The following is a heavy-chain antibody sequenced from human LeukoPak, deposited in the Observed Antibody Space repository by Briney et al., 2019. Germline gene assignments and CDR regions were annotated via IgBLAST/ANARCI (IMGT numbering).Heavy chain of an antibody. CDR2: VHYTGST. J-gene: IGHJ4*02. D-gene: IGHD1-26*01. CDR1: AVSISNNYFY. CDR3: ATLGLLRGAGFNLATHFDF. Sequence: KPSETLSLTCSVSAVSISNNYFYWAWIRQPPGKGLELIAYVHYTGSTFYNSSLKSRVTISADTSQNQFSLSLTSVTAADTAVYYCATLGLLRGAGFNLATHFDFWGQGTLVTVSS. V-gene: IGHV4-39*01.